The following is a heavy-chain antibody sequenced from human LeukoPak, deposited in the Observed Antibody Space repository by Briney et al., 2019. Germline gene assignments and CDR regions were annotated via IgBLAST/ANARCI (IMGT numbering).Heavy chain of an antibody. CDR1: GDSVSSNSAA. CDR3: ARLYYGSGSPKVDP. V-gene: IGHV6-1*01. J-gene: IGHJ5*02. CDR2: TYYRSKWYN. D-gene: IGHD3-10*01. Sequence: SQTLSLTCAISGDSVSSNSAAWNWIRQSPSRGLEWLGRTYYRSKWYNDYALSVKGRITINPDTSKNQFSLQLDSVTPEDTAVYYCARLYYGSGSPKVDPWGQGTLVTVSS.